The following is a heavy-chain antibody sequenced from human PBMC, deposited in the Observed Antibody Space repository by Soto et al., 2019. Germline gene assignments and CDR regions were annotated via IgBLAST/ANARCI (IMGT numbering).Heavy chain of an antibody. CDR3: ARLEGLATISYYFDF. CDR1: GDSINSDKYY. CDR2: IYYRGNT. D-gene: IGHD3-9*01. J-gene: IGHJ4*02. Sequence: QLQESGPGLVKPSETVSLTCSVSGDSINSDKYYWGWIRQPPGKGLEWIGSIYYRGNTYYNPSLQTRVTISLDKSKSQFSLRLNSVTAADSAVYFCARLEGLATISYYFDFWGQGAQVTVSS. V-gene: IGHV4-39*01.